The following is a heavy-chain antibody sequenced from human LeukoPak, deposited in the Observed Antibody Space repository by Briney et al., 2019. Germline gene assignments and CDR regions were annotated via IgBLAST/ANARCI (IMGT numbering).Heavy chain of an antibody. Sequence: PGGSLRLSCAASGFTFSSYAMSWVRQAPGKGLEWVASISSSSNYIYYADSVKGRFTISRDNAENSLYLQMNSLRAEDTAVYYCARDRIAAAGRYYMDVWGKGTTVTVSS. CDR2: ISSSSNYI. CDR3: ARDRIAAAGRYYMDV. D-gene: IGHD6-13*01. J-gene: IGHJ6*03. CDR1: GFTFSSYA. V-gene: IGHV3-21*01.